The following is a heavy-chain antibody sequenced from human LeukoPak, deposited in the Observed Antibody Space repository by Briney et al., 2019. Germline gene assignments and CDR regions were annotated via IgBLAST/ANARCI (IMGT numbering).Heavy chain of an antibody. D-gene: IGHD1-1*01. CDR2: IYYSGST. CDR3: ARGVAKLDFDY. J-gene: IGHJ4*02. Sequence: SETLSLTCTVSGGSISGYYCSWIRQPPGKGLKWIGYIYYSGSTKCNSSLKSRVTISEDTSKNQFSLKLTSVTAADTAVYYCARGVAKLDFDYWGQGTLVTVSS. CDR1: GGSISGYY. V-gene: IGHV4-59*01.